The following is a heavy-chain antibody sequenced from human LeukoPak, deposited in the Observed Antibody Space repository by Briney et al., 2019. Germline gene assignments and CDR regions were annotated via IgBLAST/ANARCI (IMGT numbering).Heavy chain of an antibody. CDR1: GGSISSYY. V-gene: IGHV4-4*07. D-gene: IGHD6-6*01. CDR3: ATEYRTIQDDAFDI. Sequence: SETLSLTCTVSGGSISSYYWSWIRQPAGKGLEWIGRIYTSGSTNYNPSLTSRVTMSVDTSKNQFSLKLSSVTAADTAVYYCATEYRTIQDDAFDIWGQGTMVTVSS. J-gene: IGHJ3*02. CDR2: IYTSGST.